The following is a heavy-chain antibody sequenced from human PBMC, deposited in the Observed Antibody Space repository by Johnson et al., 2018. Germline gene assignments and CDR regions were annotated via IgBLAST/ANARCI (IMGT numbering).Heavy chain of an antibody. Sequence: EVQLLESGGGLVQPGGSLRLSCAASGFTFSNYAMSWVRQAPGKGLEWVSTIRGSGGGTYYADSVKGRVTISKNIPKNMLYLQMNSLRVGDTALYYCAKGLGLAAVGAYAFDIWGQGTMVTVSS. D-gene: IGHD6-13*01. J-gene: IGHJ3*02. CDR2: IRGSGGGT. CDR1: GFTFSNYA. V-gene: IGHV3-23*01. CDR3: AKGLGLAAVGAYAFDI.